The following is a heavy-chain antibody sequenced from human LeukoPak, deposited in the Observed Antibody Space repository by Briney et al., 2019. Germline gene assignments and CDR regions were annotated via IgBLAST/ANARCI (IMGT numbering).Heavy chain of an antibody. CDR1: GGTFSSYA. CDR3: ARGGGPPVHYYYGMDV. CDR2: IIPIFGTA. V-gene: IGHV1-69*13. Sequence: VTVSCKASGGTFSSYAISWVRQAPGQGLEWMGGIIPIFGTANYAQKFQGRVTITADESTSTAYMELSSLRSEDTAVYYCARGGGPPVHYYYGMDVWGQGTTVTVSS. D-gene: IGHD4-23*01. J-gene: IGHJ6*02.